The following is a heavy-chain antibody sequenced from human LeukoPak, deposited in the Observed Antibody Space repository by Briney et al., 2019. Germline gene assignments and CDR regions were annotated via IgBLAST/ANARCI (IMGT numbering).Heavy chain of an antibody. V-gene: IGHV3-23*01. D-gene: IGHD3-10*01. J-gene: IGHJ3*02. CDR1: GLTFSSYG. CDR2: ISGSGGST. Sequence: QSGGSLRLSCAASGLTFSSYGMSWVRQAPGKGLEWVSAISGSGGSTYYADSVKGRFTISRDNSKNTLYLQMNSLRAEDTAVYYCAKDRSVRGVIIPDAFDIWGQGTMVTVSS. CDR3: AKDRSVRGVIIPDAFDI.